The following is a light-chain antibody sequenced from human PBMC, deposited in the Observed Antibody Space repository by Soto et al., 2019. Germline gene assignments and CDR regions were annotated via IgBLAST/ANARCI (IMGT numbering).Light chain of an antibody. Sequence: DIVMTQSPDSLPVSLGERATINCKSSQSLLYSSNNKNYLAWYQQKPGQPPKLLIFWASTRESGVPDRFSGSGSGTDFTLTISRMQPEDVAVYYWQQYYYTPYSFGHGTKLEIK. J-gene: IGKJ2*03. CDR1: QSLLYSSNNKNY. V-gene: IGKV4-1*01. CDR2: WAS. CDR3: QQYYYTPYS.